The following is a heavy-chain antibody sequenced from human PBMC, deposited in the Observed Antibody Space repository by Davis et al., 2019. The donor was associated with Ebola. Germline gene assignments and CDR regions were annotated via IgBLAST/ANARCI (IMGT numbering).Heavy chain of an antibody. CDR2: IYPGDSDT. CDR3: ARRGTDFWSGYHY. Sequence: GESLKISCQASGYSFTSYWIGWVRQMPGKGLEWMGIIYPGDSDTRYSPSLQGQVTISADKSISTAYLQWSSLKASDTAMYYCARRGTDFWSGYHYWGQGALVTVSS. CDR1: GYSFTSYW. V-gene: IGHV5-51*01. D-gene: IGHD3-3*01. J-gene: IGHJ4*02.